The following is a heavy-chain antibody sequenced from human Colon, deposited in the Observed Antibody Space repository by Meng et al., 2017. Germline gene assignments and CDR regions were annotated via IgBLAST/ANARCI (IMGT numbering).Heavy chain of an antibody. Sequence: LQLQESGPGLVQPSGTLSLACAVSGDSIGNSKWWSWLRQSPGKGLEWIGEISNSGKTVYSPSLKSRVTISLDKSSNHFSLTLGPVTAADTAIYFCARERMRELGLFDYWGQGALVTVSS. V-gene: IGHV4-4*02. J-gene: IGHJ4*02. CDR2: ISNSGKT. D-gene: IGHD7-27*01. CDR3: ARERMRELGLFDY. CDR1: GDSIGNSKW.